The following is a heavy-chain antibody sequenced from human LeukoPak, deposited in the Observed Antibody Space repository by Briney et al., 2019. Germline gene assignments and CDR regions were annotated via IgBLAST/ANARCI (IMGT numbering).Heavy chain of an antibody. J-gene: IGHJ5*02. D-gene: IGHD6-13*01. CDR1: GYPFISYY. Sequence: ASVKVSCKASGYPFISYYIHWVRQAPGHGLEWMGIINPSGGNTSYAQKFQGRVTMTRDMSTSAVYMELSSLRSDDTAVYYCARSRGAAAGSGFGWFDPWGQGTLVTVSS. V-gene: IGHV1-46*01. CDR3: ARSRGAAAGSGFGWFDP. CDR2: INPSGGNT.